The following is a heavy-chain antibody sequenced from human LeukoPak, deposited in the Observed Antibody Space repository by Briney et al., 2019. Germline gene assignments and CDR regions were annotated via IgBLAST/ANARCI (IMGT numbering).Heavy chain of an antibody. Sequence: PSETLSLTCTVSGGSISSYYWSWIRQPPGKGLEWIGYIYYSGSTNYNPSLRSRVTISVDTSKNQFSLKLSSVTAADTAVYYCARRVYYGGVDYWGQGTLVTVSS. CDR3: ARRVYYGGVDY. CDR1: GGSISSYY. J-gene: IGHJ4*02. D-gene: IGHD3-10*01. V-gene: IGHV4-59*08. CDR2: IYYSGST.